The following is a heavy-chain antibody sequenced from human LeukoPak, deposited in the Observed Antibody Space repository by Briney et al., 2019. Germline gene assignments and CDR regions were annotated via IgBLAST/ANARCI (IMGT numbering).Heavy chain of an antibody. Sequence: ASVKVSCKASGYTFTSYGISWVRQAPGQGLEWMGCISAYKGNTNYAQKLQGRVTMTTDTSTSTAYMELRSLRSDDTAVYYCARGFWAGDILTGYYWMPPAPFDPWGQGTLVTVSS. J-gene: IGHJ5*02. V-gene: IGHV1-18*04. CDR2: ISAYKGNT. CDR3: ARGFWAGDILTGYYWMPPAPFDP. D-gene: IGHD3-9*01. CDR1: GYTFTSYG.